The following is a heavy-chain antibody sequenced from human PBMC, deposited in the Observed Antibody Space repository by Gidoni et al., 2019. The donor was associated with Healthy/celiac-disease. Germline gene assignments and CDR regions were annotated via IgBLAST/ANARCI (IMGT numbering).Heavy chain of an antibody. J-gene: IGHJ3*02. CDR1: GFTFSSYA. CDR3: ARDHREAFDI. V-gene: IGHV3-30*04. D-gene: IGHD1-26*01. Sequence: QVQLVESGGGVVQPGRSLRLSCAASGFTFSSYAMHWVRQAPGKGLEWVAVISYDGSNKYYADSVKGRFTISRDNSKNTLYLQMNSLRAEDTAVYYCARDHREAFDIWGQGTMVTVSS. CDR2: ISYDGSNK.